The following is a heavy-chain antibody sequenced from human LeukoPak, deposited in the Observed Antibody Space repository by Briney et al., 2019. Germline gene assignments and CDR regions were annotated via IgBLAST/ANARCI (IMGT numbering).Heavy chain of an antibody. V-gene: IGHV1-18*01. Sequence: ASVTVSCKASGYTFTSYGISWVRQAPGQGLEWMGWISAYNGNTNYAQKLQGRVTMTTDTSTSTAYMELRSLRSDDTAVYYCARDEGYCSGGSCYSRNDFDYWGQGTLVTVSS. CDR3: ARDEGYCSGGSCYSRNDFDY. D-gene: IGHD2-15*01. CDR2: ISAYNGNT. CDR1: GYTFTSYG. J-gene: IGHJ4*02.